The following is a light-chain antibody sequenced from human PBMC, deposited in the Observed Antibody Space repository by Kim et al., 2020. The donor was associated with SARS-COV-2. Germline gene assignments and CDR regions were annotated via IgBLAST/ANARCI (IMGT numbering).Light chain of an antibody. CDR2: DVS. V-gene: IGKV3D-20*01. CDR3: QQYGISPYT. Sequence: PGERATISCGASQNFSSGYLAWYQQKPGLAPRLVIYDVSSRAPGIPDRFSGSGSGTDFTLTVSRLEPEDFAVYFCQQYGISPYTFGQGTKLEI. J-gene: IGKJ2*01. CDR1: QNFSSGY.